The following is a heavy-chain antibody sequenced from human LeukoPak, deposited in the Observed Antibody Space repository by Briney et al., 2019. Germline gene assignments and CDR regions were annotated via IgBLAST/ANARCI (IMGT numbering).Heavy chain of an antibody. D-gene: IGHD3-3*01. CDR3: ARTMLGVVILPYFDY. V-gene: IGHV3-11*01. Sequence: RPGGSLRLSCAASGFTFSDYYMSWIRQAPGKGLEWVSYISSSGSTIYYADSVKGRFTISRDNAKNSLYLQMNSLRAEDTAVYYCARTMLGVVILPYFDYWGQGTLVTVSS. CDR1: GFTFSDYY. J-gene: IGHJ4*02. CDR2: ISSSGSTI.